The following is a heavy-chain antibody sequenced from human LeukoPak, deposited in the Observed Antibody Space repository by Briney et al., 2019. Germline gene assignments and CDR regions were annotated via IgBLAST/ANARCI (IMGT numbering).Heavy chain of an antibody. CDR1: GGSFSGYY. D-gene: IGHD6-19*01. J-gene: IGHJ5*02. V-gene: IGHV4-34*01. CDR3: AKGAGPPWFDP. Sequence: SETLSLTCAVYGGSFSGYYWSWIRQPPGKGLEWIGEINHSGSTNYNPSLKSRVTISVDTSKNQFSLKLSSVTAADTAVYYCAKGAGPPWFDPWGQGTLVTVSS. CDR2: INHSGST.